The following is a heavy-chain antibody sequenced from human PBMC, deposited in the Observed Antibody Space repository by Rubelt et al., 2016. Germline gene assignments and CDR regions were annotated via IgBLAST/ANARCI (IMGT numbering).Heavy chain of an antibody. V-gene: IGHV4-34*01. J-gene: IGHJ5*02. D-gene: IGHD6-13*01. CDR3: ARHVVLIAAAGMESWFDP. CDR2: INHSGST. Sequence: EWIGEINHSGSTNYNPSLKSRVTISVDTSKNQFSLKLSSVTAADTAVYYCARHVVLIAAAGMESWFDPWGQGTLVTVSS.